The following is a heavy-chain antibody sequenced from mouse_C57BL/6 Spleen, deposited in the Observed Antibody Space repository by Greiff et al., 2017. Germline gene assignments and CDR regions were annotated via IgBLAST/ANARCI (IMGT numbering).Heavy chain of an antibody. J-gene: IGHJ3*01. CDR2: IYPGDGDT. D-gene: IGHD4-1*01. CDR3: ARKGDWGAWFAY. V-gene: IGHV1-82*01. Sequence: QVQLQQSGPELVKPGASVKISCKASGYAFSSSWMNWVKQRPGKGLEWIGRIYPGDGDTNYNGKFKGKATLTADTSSSTAYMQLSSLTSEDSAVYFCARKGDWGAWFAYWGQGTLVTVSA. CDR1: GYAFSSSW.